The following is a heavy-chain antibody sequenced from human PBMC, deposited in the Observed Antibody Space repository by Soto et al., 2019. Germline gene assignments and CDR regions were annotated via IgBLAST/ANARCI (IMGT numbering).Heavy chain of an antibody. Sequence: QVQLVQSGAEVKKPGSSVKVSCKASGGTFSNYGVNWVRQAPGQWLEWMGGIIPIFGTAKYAQKFQGRVTITADDSTRTAYRELSSVRSEDTAVYYCARDGTLYDSSAYYYLYWGQGTLGTVSS. CDR1: GGTFSNYG. CDR2: IIPIFGTA. J-gene: IGHJ4*02. CDR3: ARDGTLYDSSAYYYLY. V-gene: IGHV1-69*01. D-gene: IGHD3-22*01.